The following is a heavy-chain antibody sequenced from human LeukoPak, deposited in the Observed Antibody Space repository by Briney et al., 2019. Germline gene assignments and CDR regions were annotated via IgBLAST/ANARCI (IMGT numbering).Heavy chain of an antibody. Sequence: ASVKVSCKASGYTFTGYYIHWVQQAPGQGLEWMGWIIPNSGDTNYAQKFQDRVTMTRDTSIRTAYMELNSLTSDDTAVYYCARRNSQLWLRFYYYYMDVWGKGTTVTVSS. J-gene: IGHJ6*03. D-gene: IGHD5-18*01. CDR3: ARRNSQLWLRFYYYYMDV. CDR1: GYTFTGYY. V-gene: IGHV1-2*02. CDR2: IIPNSGDT.